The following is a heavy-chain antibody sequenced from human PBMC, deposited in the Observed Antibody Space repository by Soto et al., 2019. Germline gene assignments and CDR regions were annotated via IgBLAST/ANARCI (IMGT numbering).Heavy chain of an antibody. Sequence: SVKVSCKASGGTFSSYAISWVRQSPGQGLEWMGGIIPIFGTANYAQKFQGRVTITADESTSTAYMELSSLRSEDTAVYYCARGRRIPYSSSPPFDYWDQGTLVTVSS. J-gene: IGHJ4*02. CDR1: GGTFSSYA. CDR3: ARGRRIPYSSSPPFDY. D-gene: IGHD6-6*01. V-gene: IGHV1-69*13. CDR2: IIPIFGTA.